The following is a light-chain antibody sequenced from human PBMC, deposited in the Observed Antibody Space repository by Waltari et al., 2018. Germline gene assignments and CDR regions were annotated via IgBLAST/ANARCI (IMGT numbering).Light chain of an antibody. V-gene: IGKV1-8*01. CDR1: QGISSY. J-gene: IGKJ4*01. Sequence: AIRITQSPSSLSASTGDRVTITCRASQGISSYLAWYQQKPGKAPKLLIYAASTLQSGVPSRFNGSVSGTDFTLTISCLQSEDFATYYCQQYYTYPLTFGGGTKVEIK. CDR3: QQYYTYPLT. CDR2: AAS.